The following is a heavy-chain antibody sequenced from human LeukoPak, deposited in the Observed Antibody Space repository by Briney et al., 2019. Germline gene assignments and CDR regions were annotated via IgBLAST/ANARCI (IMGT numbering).Heavy chain of an antibody. D-gene: IGHD5-18*01. V-gene: IGHV4-39*01. CDR2: IYYSGST. J-gene: IGHJ4*02. CDR1: GGSISSSSYY. Sequence: KPSETLSLTCTVSGGSISSSSYYWGWIRQPPGKGLEWMGSIYYSGSTYYNPSLKSRVTISVDTSKNQFSLKLSSVTAADTAVYYCARRGYSYGEQYYFDYWGQGTLVTVSS. CDR3: ARRGYSYGEQYYFDY.